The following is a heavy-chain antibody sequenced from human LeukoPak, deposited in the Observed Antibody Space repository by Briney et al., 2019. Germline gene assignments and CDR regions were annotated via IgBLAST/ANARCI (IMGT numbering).Heavy chain of an antibody. V-gene: IGHV3-11*01. J-gene: IGHJ4*02. Sequence: GGSLRLSCAASRFTFRDYYMTWIRQAPGKGLEWISYISSSGRTIYYADSVKGRFTISRDNARNSLYLQMNSLRAEDTAVYYCARGETHYYDTSGYWAYYFDYWGQGTLVTVSS. CDR3: ARGETHYYDTSGYWAYYFDY. D-gene: IGHD3-22*01. CDR1: RFTFRDYY. CDR2: ISSSGRTI.